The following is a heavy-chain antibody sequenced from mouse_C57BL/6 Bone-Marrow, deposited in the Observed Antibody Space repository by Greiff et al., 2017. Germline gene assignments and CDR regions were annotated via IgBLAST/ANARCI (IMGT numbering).Heavy chain of an antibody. Sequence: DVKLVESGGGLVQPGGSMKLSCAASGFTFSDSWMDWVRQAPEKGLEWVAEIRNTANNHATYYAETVKGRFTISRADSKRSVYLQMDSLRAEDNGIYYCSCSEDWGQGTTLTVSS. CDR3: SCSED. J-gene: IGHJ2*01. V-gene: IGHV6-6*01. CDR1: GFTFSDSW. CDR2: IRNTANNHAT.